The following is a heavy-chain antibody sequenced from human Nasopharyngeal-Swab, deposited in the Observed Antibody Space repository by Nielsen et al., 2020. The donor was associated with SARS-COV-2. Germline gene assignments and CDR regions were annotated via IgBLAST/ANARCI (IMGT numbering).Heavy chain of an antibody. CDR1: GFTFSTYG. Sequence: GESLKISCAASGFTFSTYGMNWFRQAPGKGLEWVAVISYDGSNKYYADSVKGRFTISRDNSKNTLFLQMNSLRAEDTAVYYCARAPFPYYYMDVWGKGTTVTVSS. D-gene: IGHD2/OR15-2a*01. J-gene: IGHJ6*03. V-gene: IGHV3-30*03. CDR2: ISYDGSNK. CDR3: ARAPFPYYYMDV.